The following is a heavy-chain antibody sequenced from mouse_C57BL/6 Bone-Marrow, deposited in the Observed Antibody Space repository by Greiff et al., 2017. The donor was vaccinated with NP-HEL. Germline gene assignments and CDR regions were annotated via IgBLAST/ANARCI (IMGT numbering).Heavy chain of an antibody. D-gene: IGHD1-1*01. J-gene: IGHJ2*01. CDR3: ARSPYYYGSSFDY. V-gene: IGHV1-26*01. CDR1: GYTFTDYY. CDR2: INPNNGGT. Sequence: VQLQQSGPELVKPGASVKISCKASGYTFTDYYMNWVKQSHGKSLEWIGDINPNNGGTSYNQKFKGKATLTVDKSSSTAYMELRSLTSEESEVYYCARSPYYYGSSFDYWGQGTTLTVSS.